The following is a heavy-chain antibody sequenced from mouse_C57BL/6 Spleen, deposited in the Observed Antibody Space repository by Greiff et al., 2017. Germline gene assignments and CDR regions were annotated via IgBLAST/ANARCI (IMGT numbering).Heavy chain of an antibody. J-gene: IGHJ4*01. CDR3: ARDGGYYDYDGYAMDY. V-gene: IGHV5-16*01. Sequence: EVQVVESEGGLVQPGSSMKLSCTASGFTFSDYYMAWVRQVPEKGLEWVANINYDGSSTYYLDSLKSRFIISRDNAKNILYLQMSSLKSEDTATYYCARDGGYYDYDGYAMDYWGQGTSVTVSS. D-gene: IGHD2-4*01. CDR1: GFTFSDYY. CDR2: INYDGSST.